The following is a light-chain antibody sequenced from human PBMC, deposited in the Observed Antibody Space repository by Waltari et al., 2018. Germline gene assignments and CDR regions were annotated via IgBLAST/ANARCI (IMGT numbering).Light chain of an antibody. J-gene: IGKJ4*01. V-gene: IGKV1-39*01. CDR3: QQSDSLPLT. Sequence: DIHMTQSPSSLSASVGDRVTITCRASQTINKYLNWYQQKTWKAPKVLISVVSYLHTGVPSRFSGSGSGTDFTLTISSLQPEDFATYYCQQSDSLPLTFGGGTKVEIK. CDR2: VVS. CDR1: QTINKY.